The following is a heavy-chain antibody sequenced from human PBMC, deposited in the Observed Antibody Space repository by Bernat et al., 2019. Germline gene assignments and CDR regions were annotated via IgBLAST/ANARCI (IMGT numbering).Heavy chain of an antibody. D-gene: IGHD3-16*02. J-gene: IGHJ4*02. CDR2: ISYDGSNK. CDR1: GFTFSSYA. CDR3: ARDVYDYIWGSYRYLDY. V-gene: IGHV3-30*01. Sequence: QVQLVESGGSVVQPGRSLRLSCAASGFTFSSYAMHWVRQAPGKGLEWVAVISYDGSNKYYADSVKGRFTISRDNSKNTLYLQMNSLRAEDTAVYYCARDVYDYIWGSYRYLDYWGQGTLVTVSS.